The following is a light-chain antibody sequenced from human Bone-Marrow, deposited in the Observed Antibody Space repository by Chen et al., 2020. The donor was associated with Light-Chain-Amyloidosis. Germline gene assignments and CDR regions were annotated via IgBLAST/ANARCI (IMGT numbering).Light chain of an antibody. CDR2: DDS. CDR1: NIGSTS. CDR3: QVWDRSSDRPV. Sequence: SYVLTQPSSVSVAPGQTATIACGENNIGSTSVHWYQQTPGQAPLLVVYDDSDRPSGIPERLAGSNSGNTATLTSSRVEAGDEADYYCQVWDRSSDRPVFGGGTKLTVL. V-gene: IGLV3-21*02. J-gene: IGLJ3*02.